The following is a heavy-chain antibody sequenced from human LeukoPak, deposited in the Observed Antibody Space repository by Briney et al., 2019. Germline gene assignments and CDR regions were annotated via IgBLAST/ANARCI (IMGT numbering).Heavy chain of an antibody. CDR1: GFTFSTYS. CDR3: AKPKESIVGAFAAFDI. D-gene: IGHD1-26*01. J-gene: IGHJ3*02. Sequence: GGSLRLSCAASGFTFSTYSMNWVRQAPGKGLEWVSAISGSGGSTYCADSVKGRFTISRDNSKNTLYLQMNSLRAEDTAVYYCAKPKESIVGAFAAFDIWGQGTMVTVSS. CDR2: ISGSGGST. V-gene: IGHV3-23*01.